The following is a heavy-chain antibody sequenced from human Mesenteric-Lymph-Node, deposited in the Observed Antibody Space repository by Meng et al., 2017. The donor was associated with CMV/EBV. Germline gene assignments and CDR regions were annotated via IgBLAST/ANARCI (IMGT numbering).Heavy chain of an antibody. D-gene: IGHD3-10*01. CDR1: GFTFSSYE. CDR3: ARIRSGSYGAFDI. Sequence: GESLKISCAASGFTFSSYEMNWVRQAPGKGLEWVSYISRTDTLVYYADSVKGRFTISRDNAQNSLYLQMISLSAEDRAVYYCARIRSGSYGAFDIWGQGTMVTVSS. J-gene: IGHJ3*02. V-gene: IGHV3-48*03. CDR2: ISRTDTLV.